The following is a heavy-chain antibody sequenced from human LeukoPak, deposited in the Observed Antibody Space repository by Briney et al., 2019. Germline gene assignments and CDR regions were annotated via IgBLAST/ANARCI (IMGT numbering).Heavy chain of an antibody. CDR1: GFTFSSYA. V-gene: IGHV3-23*01. CDR2: ISGSGGST. Sequence: GGSLRLSCAASGFTFSSYAMSWVRQAPGKGLEWVSAISGSGGSTYYADSAKGRFTISRDNSKNTLYLQMNCLRAEDTAVYYCANPKLTGIVGAADYWGQGTPVTVSS. D-gene: IGHD1-26*01. J-gene: IGHJ4*02. CDR3: ANPKLTGIVGAADY.